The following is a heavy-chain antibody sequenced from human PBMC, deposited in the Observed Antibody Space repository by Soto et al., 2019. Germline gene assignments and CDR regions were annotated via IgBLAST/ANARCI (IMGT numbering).Heavy chain of an antibody. CDR1: GYSFSHYW. CDR2: IFPADSDT. V-gene: IGHV5-51*01. CDR3: ASSVVVPSTMNYFDY. D-gene: IGHD2-15*01. J-gene: IGHJ4*02. Sequence: EVQLVQSGAEVKKPGESLKISCKGSGYSFSHYWIAWVRQMPGKGLEWMGIIFPADSDTKYSPSFQGQVTISADKSISPAYLQSSSLKASDTAMYYCASSVVVPSTMNYFDYWGQGSLVTVSS.